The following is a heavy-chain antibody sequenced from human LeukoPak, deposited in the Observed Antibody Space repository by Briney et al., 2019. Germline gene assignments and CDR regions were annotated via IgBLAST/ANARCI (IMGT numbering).Heavy chain of an antibody. CDR1: GRSFSGYY. CDR3: ARVAGDY. Sequence: SETLSLTCAVYGRSFSGYYRSWIRQPPGKGLEWIGEINHSGSTNYNPSLKSRVTISVDTSKNQFSLKLSSVTAADTAVYYCARVAGDYWGQGTLVTVSS. CDR2: INHSGST. J-gene: IGHJ4*02. D-gene: IGHD6-19*01. V-gene: IGHV4-34*01.